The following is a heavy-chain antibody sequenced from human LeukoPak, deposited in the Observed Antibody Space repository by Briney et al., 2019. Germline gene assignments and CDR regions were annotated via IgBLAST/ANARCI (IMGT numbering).Heavy chain of an antibody. CDR3: ARGNYYAMDV. CDR1: GFTFSNYW. J-gene: IGHJ6*02. CDR2: ISIDGSST. Sequence: GGSLRLSCVASGFTFSNYWMHWVRQAPGKGLVWVSRISIDGSSTSYADSVKGRFTISRDNAKNTLYVQMNSLRAEDTAVYYCARGNYYAMDVWGQGTTATVSS. V-gene: IGHV3-74*01.